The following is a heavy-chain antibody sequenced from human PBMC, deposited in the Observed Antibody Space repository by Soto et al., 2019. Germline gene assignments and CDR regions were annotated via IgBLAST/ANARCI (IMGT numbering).Heavy chain of an antibody. CDR3: AREAKGVGFWSGYYTGYYYYGMDV. D-gene: IGHD3-3*01. Sequence: GGSLRLSCAASGFTFSSYAMHWVRQAPGKGLEWVAVISYDGSNKYYADSMKGRFNISMDNSKNTLYLQMISLRAEDTAVYYCAREAKGVGFWSGYYTGYYYYGMDVWGQGTTVTVSS. CDR2: ISYDGSNK. V-gene: IGHV3-30-3*01. CDR1: GFTFSSYA. J-gene: IGHJ6*02.